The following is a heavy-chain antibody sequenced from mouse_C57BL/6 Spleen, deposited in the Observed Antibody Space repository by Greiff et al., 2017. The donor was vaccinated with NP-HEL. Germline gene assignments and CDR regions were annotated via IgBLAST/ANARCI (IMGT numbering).Heavy chain of an antibody. CDR2: INPNNGGT. J-gene: IGHJ2*01. V-gene: IGHV1-18*01. CDR3: ARRGYYGSSTYFDY. CDR1: GYTFTDYN. D-gene: IGHD1-1*01. Sequence: VQLQQSGPELVKPGASVKIPCKASGYTFTDYNMDWVKQSHGKSLAWIGDINPNNGGTIYNHKFKDNATLTVDKSSSTAYMELRSLTSEDTSVYYCARRGYYGSSTYFDYWGQGTTVTVAS.